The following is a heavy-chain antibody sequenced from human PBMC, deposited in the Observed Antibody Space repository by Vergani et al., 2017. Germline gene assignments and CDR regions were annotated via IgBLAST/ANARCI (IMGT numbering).Heavy chain of an antibody. V-gene: IGHV3-73*01. D-gene: IGHD2-21*02. Sequence: EVQLVESGGGLVQPGGSLKLSCAVSGFTFSGSAMHWVRQASGKGLEWVGRIRSKANSYATAYAASVKGRFTISRDDSKNTAYLQMNSLKTEDTAVYYCTRLAYCGGDCYSDYYYGMDVWGQGTTDTVYS. J-gene: IGHJ6*02. CDR2: IRSKANSYAT. CDR1: GFTFSGSA. CDR3: TRLAYCGGDCYSDYYYGMDV.